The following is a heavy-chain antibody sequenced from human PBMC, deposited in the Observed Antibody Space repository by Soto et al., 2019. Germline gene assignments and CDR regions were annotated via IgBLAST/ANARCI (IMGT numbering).Heavy chain of an antibody. CDR3: AKDLRSHTAMVTGYYYGMGV. CDR1: GFTFSRYA. Sequence: PGGSLRLSCVASGFTFSRYAMRWVRQAPGKGLEWVSAISGSGGSTTYADSVKGRFTIARDNTQSTLYLKMNSLRAEDTAVYYCAKDLRSHTAMVTGYYYGMGVWGQGTTVTVSS. J-gene: IGHJ6*02. D-gene: IGHD5-18*01. CDR2: ISGSGGST. V-gene: IGHV3-23*01.